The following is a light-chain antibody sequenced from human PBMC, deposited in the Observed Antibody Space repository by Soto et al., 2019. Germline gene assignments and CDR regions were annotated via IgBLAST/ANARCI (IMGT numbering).Light chain of an antibody. CDR2: GAS. CDR3: QQYGSSPST. CDR1: QTIRSNY. J-gene: IGKJ1*01. V-gene: IGKV3-20*01. Sequence: ETVLTQSPGTLSLSPGERATLSCRASQTIRSNYFAWYRQTPGQAPRLLIYGASNSATGIADRFSGSGSGTDFTLSISRLEPEDFALYYCQQYGSSPSTFGQGNKVEIK.